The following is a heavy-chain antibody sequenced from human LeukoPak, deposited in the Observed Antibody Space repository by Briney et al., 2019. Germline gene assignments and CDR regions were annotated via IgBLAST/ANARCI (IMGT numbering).Heavy chain of an antibody. J-gene: IGHJ6*03. Sequence: GGSLRLSCAASGFTFSNFAMHWVRQAPGKGLEWVALISYDGSTKYDEDSVKGRFTISRDDSKNTLYLQMNSLRAEDTAVYYCARPYLEWSLKFYMDVWGKGTTVTVSS. D-gene: IGHD3-3*02. CDR2: ISYDGSTK. CDR1: GFTFSNFA. CDR3: ARPYLEWSLKFYMDV. V-gene: IGHV3-30*04.